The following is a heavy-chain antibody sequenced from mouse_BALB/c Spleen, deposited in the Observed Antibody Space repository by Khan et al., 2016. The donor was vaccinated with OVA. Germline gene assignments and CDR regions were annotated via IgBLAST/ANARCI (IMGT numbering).Heavy chain of an antibody. J-gene: IGHJ4*01. CDR2: ISSSGST. D-gene: IGHD1-1*02. V-gene: IGHV3-2*02. CDR1: GYSITSDYA. CDR3: ARDGAHYNYAMDY. Sequence: VQLKESGPGLVKPSQSLSLTCTVTGYSITSDYAWNWIRQFPGNKLEWMGYISSSGSTNYNPALKSRISITRDTSKTQFFLQLNSVTTEDTATYYCARDGAHYNYAMDYWGQGTSVTVSS.